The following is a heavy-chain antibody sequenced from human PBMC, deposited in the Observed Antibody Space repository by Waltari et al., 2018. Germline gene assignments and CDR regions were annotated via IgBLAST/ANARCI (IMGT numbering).Heavy chain of an antibody. CDR3: AKHYYDSSGYYYVPPDY. CDR2: INPSGGST. J-gene: IGHJ4*02. Sequence: QGLEWMGIINPSGGSTSYAQKFQGRVTMTRDTSTSTVYMELSSLRSEDTAVYYCAKHYYDSSGYYYVPPDYWGQGTLVTVSS. D-gene: IGHD3-22*01. V-gene: IGHV1-46*01.